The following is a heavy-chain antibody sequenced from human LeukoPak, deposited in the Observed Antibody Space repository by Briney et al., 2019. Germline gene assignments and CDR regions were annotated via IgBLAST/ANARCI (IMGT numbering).Heavy chain of an antibody. J-gene: IGHJ5*02. Sequence: PSETLSLTCAVYGGSFSGYYWSWIRQPPGKGLEWIGEINHSGSTNYNPSLKSRATISVDTSKNQFSLKLSSVAAADTAVYYCARAAPFLAWGQGTLVTVSS. CDR2: INHSGST. D-gene: IGHD3-3*01. CDR1: GGSFSGYY. CDR3: ARAAPFLA. V-gene: IGHV4-34*01.